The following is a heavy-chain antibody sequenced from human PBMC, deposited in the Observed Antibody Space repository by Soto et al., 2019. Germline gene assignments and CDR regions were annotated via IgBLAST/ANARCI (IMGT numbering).Heavy chain of an antibody. CDR1: GFTFSSYW. V-gene: IGHV3-74*01. D-gene: IGHD6-19*01. J-gene: IGHJ4*02. CDR3: ARGVPGWYGSDY. Sequence: GGSLRLSCAASGFTFSSYWMHWVHQAPGKGLVWVSRMNSDGSDITYADSVKGRFTISIDNAKNTVYLQTNSLRAEDTGVYYCARGVPGWYGSDYWGQGTLVTVSS. CDR2: MNSDGSDI.